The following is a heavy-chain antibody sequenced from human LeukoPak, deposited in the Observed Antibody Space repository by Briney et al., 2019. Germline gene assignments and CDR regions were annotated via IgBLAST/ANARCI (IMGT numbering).Heavy chain of an antibody. D-gene: IGHD2-15*01. Sequence: GGSLRLSCAASGFTFSSYEMHWVRQAPGKGLEWVSYISSSGTTIYYADSVRGRFTISRDNAKNSLYLQVISLRAEDTSVHYCARDPLYCSGDSCYSEGFDYWGQGTLVPVSS. CDR1: GFTFSSYE. CDR3: ARDPLYCSGDSCYSEGFDY. J-gene: IGHJ4*02. V-gene: IGHV3-48*03. CDR2: ISSSGTTI.